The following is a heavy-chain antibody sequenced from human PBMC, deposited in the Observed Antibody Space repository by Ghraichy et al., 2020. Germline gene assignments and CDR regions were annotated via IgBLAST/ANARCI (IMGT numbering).Heavy chain of an antibody. J-gene: IGHJ4*02. CDR2: IWYDGSHK. Sequence: GESLNISCAASGFTFSSYGMHWVRQAPGKGLKWVAVIWYDGSHKYYADSVKGQFTISRDNSRNTLYLQMNSLRAEDTAVYYCARQITVAGLENWGQGTLVTVSS. CDR3: ARQITVAGLEN. D-gene: IGHD6-19*01. V-gene: IGHV3-33*01. CDR1: GFTFSSYG.